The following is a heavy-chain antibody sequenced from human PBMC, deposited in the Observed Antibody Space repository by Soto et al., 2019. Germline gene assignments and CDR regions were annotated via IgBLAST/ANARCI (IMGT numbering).Heavy chain of an antibody. CDR3: ARDNWNGAYYGLDV. CDR1: HFAFNIDA. Sequence: EAQLLESGGGLVQPGESLTLSCVASHFAFNIDAMTWVRQAPGKGLEWVSSMSGSGSSIYYADSVKGRFTITREKSNQTLFLQMDSPRAEDPAVYWCARDNWNGAYYGLDVCVQGTTVTVS. V-gene: IGHV3-23*01. J-gene: IGHJ6*02. CDR2: MSGSGSSI. D-gene: IGHD1-20*01.